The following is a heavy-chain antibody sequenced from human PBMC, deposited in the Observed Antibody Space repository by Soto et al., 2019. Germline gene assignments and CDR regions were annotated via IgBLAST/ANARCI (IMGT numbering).Heavy chain of an antibody. CDR3: AKGGRQWLVTSDFNY. D-gene: IGHD6-19*01. J-gene: IGHJ4*02. CDR1: GFTFSDYA. Sequence: VQLVESGGGVVQPGRSLRLSCAASGFTFSDYAMHWVRQAPGKGLEWVAVVSHDGRNTHYADSVKGRFTISRDSSKNTVSLEMTRLMAEDTAVSYCAKGGRQWLVTSDFNYWGQGALVTVSS. CDR2: VSHDGRNT. V-gene: IGHV3-30*18.